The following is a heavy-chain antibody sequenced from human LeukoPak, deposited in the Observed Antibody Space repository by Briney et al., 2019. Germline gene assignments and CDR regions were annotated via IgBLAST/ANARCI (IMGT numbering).Heavy chain of an antibody. J-gene: IGHJ4*02. CDR2: ISAYNGNT. CDR1: GGTFSSYA. D-gene: IGHD3-9*01. CDR3: ARDTAYYDILTGYGFDY. V-gene: IGHV1-18*01. Sequence: ASVKVSCKASGGTFSSYAISWVRQAPGQGLEWMGWISAYNGNTNYAQKLQGRVTMTTDTSTSTAYMELRSLRSDDTAVYYCARDTAYYDILTGYGFDYWGQGTLVTVSS.